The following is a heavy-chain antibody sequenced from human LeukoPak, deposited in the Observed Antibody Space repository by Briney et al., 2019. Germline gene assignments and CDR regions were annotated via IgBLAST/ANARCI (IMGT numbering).Heavy chain of an antibody. CDR3: ARDQHDYGDSYFDY. CDR1: GFTFSSYA. V-gene: IGHV3-30-3*01. Sequence: GGSLRLSCAASGFTFSSYAIHWVRQAPGKGLEWVAVISYDGGNKYYADSVKGRFTISRDNAKNTLYLQMNSLRAEDTAVYYCARDQHDYGDSYFDYWGQGTLVTVSS. D-gene: IGHD4-17*01. CDR2: ISYDGGNK. J-gene: IGHJ4*02.